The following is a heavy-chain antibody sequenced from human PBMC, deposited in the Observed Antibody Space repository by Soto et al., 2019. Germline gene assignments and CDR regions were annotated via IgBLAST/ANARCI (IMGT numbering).Heavy chain of an antibody. CDR3: AKLENVSGGILDF. V-gene: IGHV3-23*01. CDR2: ISGGGDST. Sequence: PGGSLRLSCAASAFSFGAYAMSWVRQAPGKGLDWVSAISGGGDSTWYADSVEGRFTISRDNSKTTLYLQMNNLRVEDTALYYCAKLENVSGGILDFWGQGTLVTVSS. D-gene: IGHD3-10*01. CDR1: AFSFGAYA. J-gene: IGHJ4*02.